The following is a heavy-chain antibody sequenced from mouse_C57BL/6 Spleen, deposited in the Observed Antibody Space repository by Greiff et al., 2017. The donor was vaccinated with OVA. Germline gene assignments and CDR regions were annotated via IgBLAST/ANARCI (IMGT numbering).Heavy chain of an antibody. CDR3: ARERTTVDAMDY. V-gene: IGHV1-19*01. CDR1: GYTFTDYY. CDR2: INPYNGGT. D-gene: IGHD1-1*01. Sequence: EVKLQESGPVLVKPGASVKMSCKASGYTFTDYYMNWVKQSHGKSLEWIGVINPYNGGTSYNQKFKGKATLTVDKSSSTAYMELNSLTSKDSAVYYCARERTTVDAMDYWGQGTSVTVSS. J-gene: IGHJ4*01.